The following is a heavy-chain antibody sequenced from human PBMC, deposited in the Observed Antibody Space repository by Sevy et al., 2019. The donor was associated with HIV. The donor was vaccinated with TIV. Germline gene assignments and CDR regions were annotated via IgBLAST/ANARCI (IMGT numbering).Heavy chain of an antibody. V-gene: IGHV3-21*01. CDR3: ASGSLDSTGYPFDY. J-gene: IGHJ4*02. CDR2: ISSSSTYI. D-gene: IGHD3-22*01. Sequence: GGSLRLSCAASGFTVSMYTMNWVRQAPGKGLEWVSSISSSSTYIYYADSVRGRFTISRDNAKNSLYLQLHSLRAEDTAVYYCASGSLDSTGYPFDYWGQGTLVTVSS. CDR1: GFTVSMYT.